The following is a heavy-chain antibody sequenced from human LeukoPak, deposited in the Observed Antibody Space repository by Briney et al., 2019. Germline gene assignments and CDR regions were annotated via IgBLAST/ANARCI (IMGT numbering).Heavy chain of an antibody. CDR1: GFTFRNHD. J-gene: IGHJ3*02. CDR2: ISGRGDST. V-gene: IGHV3-48*03. CDR3: ARVEATYNNIRGDAFDI. D-gene: IGHD1-1*01. Sequence: GGSLTLSWVASGFTFRNHDISWVRQAPGKALEWVAYISGRGDSTEYADSVKGRFYISRDNVKNSVNVLMNNLRAEDTAVYYCARVEATYNNIRGDAFDIWGQGTMVTVSS.